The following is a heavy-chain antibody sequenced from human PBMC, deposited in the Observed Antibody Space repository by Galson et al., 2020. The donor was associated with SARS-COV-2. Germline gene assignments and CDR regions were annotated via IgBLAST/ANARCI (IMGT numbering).Heavy chain of an antibody. Sequence: TGGSLRLSCAASGFTFSSYGMHWVRQAPGKGLEWVAVIWYDGSNKYYADSVKGRFTISRDNSKNTLYLQMNSLRAEDTAVYYCAKDANSRRHFRGWICYCCGMDVWGQGTTVTVS. CDR3: AKDANSRRHFRGWICYCCGMDV. CDR2: IWYDGSNK. D-gene: IGHD6-19*01. V-gene: IGHV3-33*06. CDR1: GFTFSSYG. J-gene: IGHJ6*02.